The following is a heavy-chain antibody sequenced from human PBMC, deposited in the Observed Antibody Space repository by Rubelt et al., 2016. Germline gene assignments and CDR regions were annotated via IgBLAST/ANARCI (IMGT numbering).Heavy chain of an antibody. CDR1: GYTFTSYG. V-gene: IGHV1-18*01. J-gene: IGHJ5*02. D-gene: IGHD2-2*01. CDR3: ARGYCSSANCLFNWFDP. CDR2: ISAYNGNT. Sequence: QVQLVQSGAEVKKPGASVKVSCKASGYTFTSYGISWVRQAPGQGIEWMGWISAYNGNTNYAQKLQGRVTMTTDTSTSTAYMGLRSLRSDDTAMYFCARGYCSSANCLFNWFDPWGQGTLVTVSS.